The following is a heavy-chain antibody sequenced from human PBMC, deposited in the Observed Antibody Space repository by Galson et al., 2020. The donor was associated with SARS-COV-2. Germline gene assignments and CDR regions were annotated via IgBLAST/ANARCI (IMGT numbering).Heavy chain of an antibody. J-gene: IGHJ3*02. CDR2: IYYSGST. Sequence: SETLSLTCTVSGGSISSSSYYWGWIRQPPGKGLEWIGSIYYSGSTYYNPSLKSRVTISVDTSKNQFSLKLSSVTAADTAVYYCARSVSTVLTPLDAFDIWGQGTMVTVSS. CDR1: GGSISSSSYY. CDR3: ARSVSTVLTPLDAFDI. D-gene: IGHD4-17*01. V-gene: IGHV4-39*01.